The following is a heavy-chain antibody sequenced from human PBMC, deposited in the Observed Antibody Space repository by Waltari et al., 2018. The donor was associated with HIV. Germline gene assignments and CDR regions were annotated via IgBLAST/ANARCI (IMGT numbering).Heavy chain of an antibody. D-gene: IGHD6-13*01. CDR2: ISGSGGST. V-gene: IGHV3-23*01. CDR1: GLSFSNYG. J-gene: IGHJ6*02. CDR3: VKEHQYSHSWYSYYGMDV. Sequence: EVQVLESGGALVQPGGSLRLSCAASGLSFSNYGMSGVPQAPGKGLEWVSTISGSGGSTYYADSVKGRFTVSRDNSKNTLYLQMNSLRAEDTAVYFCVKEHQYSHSWYSYYGMDVWGQGTTVTVSS.